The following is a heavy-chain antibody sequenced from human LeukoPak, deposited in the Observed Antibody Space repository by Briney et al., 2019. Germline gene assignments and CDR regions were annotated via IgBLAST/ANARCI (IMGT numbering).Heavy chain of an antibody. Sequence: IGYIYYSGGTNYNPSLKSRVTISVDTSKNQFSLKLSSVTAADTAVYYCARARRRWELYFDYWGQGTLVTVSS. J-gene: IGHJ4*02. CDR3: ARARRRWELYFDY. CDR2: IYYSGGT. V-gene: IGHV4-59*01. D-gene: IGHD1-26*01.